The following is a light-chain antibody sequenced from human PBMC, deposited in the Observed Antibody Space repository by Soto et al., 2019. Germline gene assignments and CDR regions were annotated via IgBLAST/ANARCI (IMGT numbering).Light chain of an antibody. J-gene: IGKJ5*01. CDR3: QQRSNWPPIT. CDR2: DAS. CDR1: QSVSSY. Sequence: EIVLTQSPATLSLSPRERTTLSCRASQSVSSYLAWYQQKPGQAPRLLIYDASNRATGIPARFSGSGSGTDFTLTISSLEPEDFAVYYCQQRSNWPPITFGQGTRWRL. V-gene: IGKV3-11*01.